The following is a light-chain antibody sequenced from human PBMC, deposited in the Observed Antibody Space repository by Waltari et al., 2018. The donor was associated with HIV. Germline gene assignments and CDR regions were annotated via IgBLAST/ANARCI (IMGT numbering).Light chain of an antibody. J-gene: IGLJ2*01. CDR2: EVS. V-gene: IGLV2-23*02. Sequence: QSALTQPASVSGSPGQSITISCTGTSRDVGSYDLVSWYQQHPGKAPKLVIYEVSKRPSGVSNRFSGSKSGSTASLTISGLQAEDEDDYFCCSYAGSSTLVFGGGTKLTVL. CDR1: SRDVGSYDL. CDR3: CSYAGSSTLV.